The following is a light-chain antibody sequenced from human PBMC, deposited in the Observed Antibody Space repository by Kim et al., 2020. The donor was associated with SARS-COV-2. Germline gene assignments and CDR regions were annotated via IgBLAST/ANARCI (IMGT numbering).Light chain of an antibody. V-gene: IGKV3-20*01. CDR3: QQYGSSPWT. CDR1: QSVSSSY. J-gene: IGKJ1*01. Sequence: PGESATLSCRASQSVSSSYLAWYQQKPGQAPRLLIYGASSRATGIPDRFSGSGSGTDFTLTISRLEPEDFAVYYCQQYGSSPWTFGQETKVDIK. CDR2: GAS.